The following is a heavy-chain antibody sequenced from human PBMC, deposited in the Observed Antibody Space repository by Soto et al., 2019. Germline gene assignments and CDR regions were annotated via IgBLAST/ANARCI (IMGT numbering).Heavy chain of an antibody. CDR3: ARRVRGTILGVADYYYYGMDV. V-gene: IGHV1-46*01. D-gene: IGHD3-3*01. CDR1: GYTFTSYY. Sequence: ASVKVSCKASGYTFTSYYMHWVRQAPGQGLEWMGIINPSGGSTSYAQKFQGRVTMTRDTSTSTVYMELSSLRSEDTAVYYCARRVRGTILGVADYYYYGMDVWGQGTTVTVSS. J-gene: IGHJ6*02. CDR2: INPSGGST.